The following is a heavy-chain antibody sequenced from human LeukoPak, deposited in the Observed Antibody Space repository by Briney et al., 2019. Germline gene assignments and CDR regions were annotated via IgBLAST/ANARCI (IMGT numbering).Heavy chain of an antibody. CDR1: GFTFSSYG. CDR2: IRYDGSNK. CDR3: AKDHGYGELLPDYFDY. D-gene: IGHD1-26*01. J-gene: IGHJ4*02. V-gene: IGHV3-30*02. Sequence: GGSLRLSCAASGFTFSSYGMHWVRQAPGKGLEWVAFIRYDGSNKYYADSVKGRFTISRDNSKNTLYLQMNSLRAEDTAVYYCAKDHGYGELLPDYFDYWGQGTLVTVSS.